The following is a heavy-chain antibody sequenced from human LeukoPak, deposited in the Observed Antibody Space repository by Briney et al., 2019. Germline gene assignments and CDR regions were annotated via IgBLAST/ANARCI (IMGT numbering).Heavy chain of an antibody. J-gene: IGHJ4*02. CDR1: GGTFSSCA. D-gene: IGHD3-22*01. CDR3: ARAMLRSTYYYDSSGYYYGDYFDY. V-gene: IGHV1-69*13. CDR2: IIPIFGTA. Sequence: ASVKVSCKASGGTFSSCAISWVRQAPGQGLEWMGGIIPIFGTANYAQKFQGRVTITADESTSTAYMELSSLRSEDTAVYYCARAMLRSTYYYDSSGYYYGDYFDYWGQGTLVTVS.